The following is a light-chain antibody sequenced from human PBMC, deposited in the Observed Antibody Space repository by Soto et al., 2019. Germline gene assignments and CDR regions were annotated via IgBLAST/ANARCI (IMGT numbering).Light chain of an antibody. CDR2: EVS. CDR1: SSDVGAYKY. Sequence: QSALTQPRSVSGSPGQSVTLSCTGPSSDVGAYKYVSWYQQHPGKAPKLIIYEVSNRPSGVPDRFSGSKSGSTASLTISGLQAEDEADYYCSSYSSSDTLHVFGTPTKLTVL. CDR3: SSYSSSDTLHV. J-gene: IGLJ1*01. V-gene: IGLV2-11*01.